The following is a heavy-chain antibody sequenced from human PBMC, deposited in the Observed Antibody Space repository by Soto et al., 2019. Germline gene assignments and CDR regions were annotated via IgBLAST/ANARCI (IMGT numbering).Heavy chain of an antibody. CDR3: AREIQSDYMDV. V-gene: IGHV3-66*01. J-gene: IGHJ6*03. Sequence: GGSLRLSCAASGFTVSSNYMSWVRQAPGKGLEWVSVIYSGGSTYYADSVKGRFTISRDNSKNTLYLQMNSLRAEDTAVYYCAREIQSDYMDVWGKGTTVTVSS. CDR1: GFTVSSNY. CDR2: IYSGGST.